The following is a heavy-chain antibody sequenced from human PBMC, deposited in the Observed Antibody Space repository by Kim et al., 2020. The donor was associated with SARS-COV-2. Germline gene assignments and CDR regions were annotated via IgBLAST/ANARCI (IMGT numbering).Heavy chain of an antibody. V-gene: IGHV3-11*04. J-gene: IGHJ4*02. D-gene: IGHD6-19*01. Sequence: GGSLRLSCAASGFTLNGYFMSWIRQAPGKGLEWVSHITSGGSIYYADSVKGRFTLSRDNSRKSLYLQMNRLRVEDTAVYYFARGAAAWLEKFGLAYWGQG. CDR2: ITSGGSI. CDR1: GFTLNGYF. CDR3: ARGAAAWLEKFGLAY.